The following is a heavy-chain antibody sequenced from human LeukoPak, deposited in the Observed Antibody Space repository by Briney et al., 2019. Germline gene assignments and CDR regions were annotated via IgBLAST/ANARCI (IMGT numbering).Heavy chain of an antibody. Sequence: ASVKVSCKASGYTFTGYYMHWVRQAPGQGLEWMGWINPNSGGTNYAQKFQGRVTMTRDTSISTAYMELSSLRSDDTAVYYCARVTNRYGHAFDIWGQGTMVTVSS. D-gene: IGHD2-8*01. CDR1: GYTFTGYY. J-gene: IGHJ3*02. CDR3: ARVTNRYGHAFDI. CDR2: INPNSGGT. V-gene: IGHV1-2*02.